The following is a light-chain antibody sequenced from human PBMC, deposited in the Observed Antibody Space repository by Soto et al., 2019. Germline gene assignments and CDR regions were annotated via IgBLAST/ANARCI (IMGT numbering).Light chain of an antibody. Sequence: QLVLTQPASVSGSPGQSITISCTGTSSDVGGYNYVSWYQQHPGKAPKLMIYEVSNRPSGVSNRFSGSKSDNTASLTISGLQAEDEADYYCSSFTSINTWVFGGGTKLTVL. CDR2: EVS. CDR1: SSDVGGYNY. V-gene: IGLV2-14*01. J-gene: IGLJ3*02. CDR3: SSFTSINTWV.